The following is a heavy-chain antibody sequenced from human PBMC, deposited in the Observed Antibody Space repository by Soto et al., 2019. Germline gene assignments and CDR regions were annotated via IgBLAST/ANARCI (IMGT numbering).Heavy chain of an antibody. J-gene: IGHJ4*02. Sequence: EVLLVESGGGLVQPGGSPKLSRAASGFVFKDSSIHWVRQASGKGLEWVGRIRDRAFSYATAYAAPVKGRFTISRDDSTNTAYLQMNSLKTEDTAIYYCTRLISAAQDYWGQGTLVTVSS. CDR1: GFVFKDSS. CDR2: IRDRAFSYAT. D-gene: IGHD3-10*01. V-gene: IGHV3-73*01. CDR3: TRLISAAQDY.